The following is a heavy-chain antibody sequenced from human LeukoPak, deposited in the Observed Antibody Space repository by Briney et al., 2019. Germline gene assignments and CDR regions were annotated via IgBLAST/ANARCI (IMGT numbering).Heavy chain of an antibody. CDR2: IYDSGST. CDR3: AGTTEAHSWETRYYSNNRDV. CDR1: GGSISSYY. D-gene: IGHD1-1*01. Sequence: SETLSLTCTVSGGSISSYYWSWIRQPPGKGLEWIGFIYDSGSTKYNPSPMSRVTISLKATTNHLPLMLRSMPGADTAVDYFAGTTEAHSWETRYYSNNRDVWGKGTTVTVSS. V-gene: IGHV4-59*01. J-gene: IGHJ6*03.